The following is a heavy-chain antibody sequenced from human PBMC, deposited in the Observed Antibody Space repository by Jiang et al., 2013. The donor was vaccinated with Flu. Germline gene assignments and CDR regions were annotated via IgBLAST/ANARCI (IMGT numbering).Heavy chain of an antibody. Sequence: VQLLESGGDLVQPGGSLRLSCVASGFTFSNFAMGWVRQAPGKGLEWVSGISANGDYTFYKDSVKGRFAISRDNSKNMLYLEANRLRADDTAVYFCAKVATLNYYYFLDYWARERWSPSPQ. CDR3: AKVATLNYYYFLDY. CDR1: GFTFSNFA. V-gene: IGHV3-23*01. D-gene: IGHD3-22*01. CDR2: ISANGDYT. J-gene: IGHJ4*02.